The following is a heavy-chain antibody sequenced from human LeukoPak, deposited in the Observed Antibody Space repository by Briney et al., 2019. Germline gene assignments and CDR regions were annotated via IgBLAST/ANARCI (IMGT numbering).Heavy chain of an antibody. V-gene: IGHV5-10-1*01. D-gene: IGHD4-17*01. CDR3: ARHDYGDLPFFDY. J-gene: IGHJ4*02. CDR2: IDPSDSYT. Sequence: GESLKISCKGSGYGFTGYWISWVRQMPGKGLEWMGRIDPSDSYTNYSPSFQGHVTISADKSISTAYLQWSSLKASDTAMYYCARHDYGDLPFFDYWGQGTLVTVSS. CDR1: GYGFTGYW.